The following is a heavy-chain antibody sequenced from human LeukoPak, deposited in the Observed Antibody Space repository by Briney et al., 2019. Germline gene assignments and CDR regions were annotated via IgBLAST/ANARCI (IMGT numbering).Heavy chain of an antibody. CDR2: ISWNGGSI. Sequence: GRSLRLSCAASGFTFDDYAMHWVRQAPGKGLEWVSGISWNGGSIGYADSVKGRFTISRDNAKNSLYLQMNSLRAEDTALYYCAKDIRFLEWEGYYGMDVWGQGTTVTVSS. V-gene: IGHV3-9*01. CDR1: GFTFDDYA. CDR3: AKDIRFLEWEGYYGMDV. D-gene: IGHD3-3*01. J-gene: IGHJ6*02.